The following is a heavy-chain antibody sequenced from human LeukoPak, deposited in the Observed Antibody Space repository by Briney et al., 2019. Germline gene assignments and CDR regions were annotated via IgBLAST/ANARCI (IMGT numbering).Heavy chain of an antibody. J-gene: IGHJ4*02. V-gene: IGHV1-2*02. CDR3: ARDAMVRGVIRAMGH. CDR2: INPNSGGT. D-gene: IGHD3-10*01. CDR1: GYTFTGYY. Sequence: ASVKVSCKASGYTFTGYYMHWVRQAPGQGLEWMGWINPNSGGTNYAQKFQGRVTMTRDTSISTAYMELSTLRSDDTAVYYCARDAMVRGVIRAMGHWGQGTLVTVSS.